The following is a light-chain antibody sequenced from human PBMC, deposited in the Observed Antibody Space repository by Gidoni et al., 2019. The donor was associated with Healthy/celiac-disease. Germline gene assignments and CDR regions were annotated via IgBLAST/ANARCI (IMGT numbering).Light chain of an antibody. V-gene: IGKV3-15*01. J-gene: IGKJ1*01. Sequence: EIVMTQSPSTLSVSPGERATLSCRASQSVSSNLAWYQQKPGQAPRLLIYGASTRATGIPARFSGSGSGTEFTLTISSLQSEDLAVYYWQQDNNWPLTFGQGTKVEIK. CDR3: QQDNNWPLT. CDR1: QSVSSN. CDR2: GAS.